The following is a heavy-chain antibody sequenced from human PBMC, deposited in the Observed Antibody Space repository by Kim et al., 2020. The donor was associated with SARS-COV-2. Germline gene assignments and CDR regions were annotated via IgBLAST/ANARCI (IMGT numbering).Heavy chain of an antibody. J-gene: IGHJ6*02. V-gene: IGHV3-33*01. CDR3: ARNPTYCSSTSCHYYYYGMDV. CDR2: IWYDGSNK. CDR1: GFTFSSYG. Sequence: GGSLRLSCAASGFTFSSYGMHWVRQAPGKGLEWVAVIWYDGSNKYYADSVKGRFTISRDNSKNTLYLQMNSLRAEDTAVYYCARNPTYCSSTSCHYYYYGMDVWGQGTTVTVSS. D-gene: IGHD2-2*01.